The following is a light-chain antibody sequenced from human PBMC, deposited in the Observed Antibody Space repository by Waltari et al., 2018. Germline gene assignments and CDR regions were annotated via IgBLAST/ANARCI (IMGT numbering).Light chain of an antibody. CDR2: GAS. J-gene: IGKJ1*01. CDR1: QRVSSSY. CDR3: QQYGSSGT. V-gene: IGKV3-20*01. Sequence: EIVLTQSPGTLSLSPGERATLSCRASQRVSSSYLAWYQQKPGQAPRLLIYGASSRATGSPDRFSGSGSGTDFTLTISRLEPEDCAVYYGQQYGSSGTFGQGTKVEIK.